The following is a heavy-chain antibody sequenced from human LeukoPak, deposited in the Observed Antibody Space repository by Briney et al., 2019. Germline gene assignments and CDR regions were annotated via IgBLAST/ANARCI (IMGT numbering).Heavy chain of an antibody. J-gene: IGHJ4*02. Sequence: AGSLRLSCAASGFTVSSNYMSWVRQAPGKGLEWVSVIYSGGSTYYADSVKGRFTISRDNSKNTLYLQMNSLRAEDTAVYYCARRGYSSSWHPFDYWGQGTLVTVSS. CDR2: IYSGGST. V-gene: IGHV3-66*02. CDR1: GFTVSSNY. D-gene: IGHD6-13*01. CDR3: ARRGYSSSWHPFDY.